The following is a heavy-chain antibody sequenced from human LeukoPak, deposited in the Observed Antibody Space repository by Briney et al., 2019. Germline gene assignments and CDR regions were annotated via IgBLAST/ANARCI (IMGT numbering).Heavy chain of an antibody. J-gene: IGHJ4*02. CDR3: ASVVAATAWFDY. CDR1: GGSFSGYY. D-gene: IGHD2-15*01. CDR2: INHSGNT. V-gene: IGHV4-34*01. Sequence: SETLSLTCAVYGGSFSGYYWSWIRQPPVKGLEWIGEINHSGNTNYSPSLKSRVTISVDTSKNQFSLKVSSVTAADTAVYYCASVVAATAWFDYWGQGTLVTVSS.